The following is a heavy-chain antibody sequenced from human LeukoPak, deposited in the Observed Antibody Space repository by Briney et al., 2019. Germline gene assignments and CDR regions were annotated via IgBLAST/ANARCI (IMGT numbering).Heavy chain of an antibody. V-gene: IGHV3-23*01. J-gene: IGHJ4*02. CDR3: AKDRSSGGSCYDY. CDR1: GFTFSSYA. Sequence: GGSLRLSCAASGFTFSSYAMSWVSQAPGKGLEWVSAISGSGGSTYYADSVKGRFTISRDNSKNTLYLQMNSLRAEDTAVYYCAKDRSSGGSCYDYWGQGTLVTVSS. D-gene: IGHD2-15*01. CDR2: ISGSGGST.